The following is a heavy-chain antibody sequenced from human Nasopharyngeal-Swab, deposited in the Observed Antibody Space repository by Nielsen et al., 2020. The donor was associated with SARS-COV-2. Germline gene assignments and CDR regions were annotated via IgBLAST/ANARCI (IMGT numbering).Heavy chain of an antibody. Sequence: ASVKVSCKASGYTFTSYGISWVRQAPGQGLEWMGWISAYNGHTNYAQKFQGRVTMTRDTSTSTVYMELSSLRSEDTAVYYCARNVNDLEMATTPRYFDYWGQGTLVTVSS. V-gene: IGHV1-18*01. CDR3: ARNVNDLEMATTPRYFDY. D-gene: IGHD5-24*01. J-gene: IGHJ4*02. CDR1: GYTFTSYG. CDR2: ISAYNGHT.